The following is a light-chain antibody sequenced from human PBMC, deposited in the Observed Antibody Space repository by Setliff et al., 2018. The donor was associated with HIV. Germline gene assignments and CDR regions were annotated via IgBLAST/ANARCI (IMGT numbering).Light chain of an antibody. CDR2: DVS. V-gene: IGLV2-14*01. J-gene: IGLJ1*01. CDR3: TSYTTSKTDV. CDR1: SSDVGAYGF. Sequence: QSALTQPASVSGSPGQSITISCTGTSSDVGAYGFVFWFQQYPGKAPKLVISDVSDRASGISSRFSGSKSGNTASLTISGLQAEDEADYYCTSYTTSKTDVFGTGTKVTV.